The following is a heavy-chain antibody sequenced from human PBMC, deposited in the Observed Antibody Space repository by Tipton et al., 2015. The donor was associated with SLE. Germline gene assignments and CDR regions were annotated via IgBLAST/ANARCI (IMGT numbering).Heavy chain of an antibody. J-gene: IGHJ6*02. Sequence: TLSLTCTVSGVSITNSYWSWIRQPPGKGLEWIGYIYYSSYTNYNPSLKSRVTTSFDRSKNQFSLNLNSVTAADTAVYYCARSRWWSYFYYGLDVWGQGTTVTVSS. V-gene: IGHV4-59*01. CDR2: IYYSSYT. CDR1: GVSITNSY. CDR3: ARSRWWSYFYYGLDV. D-gene: IGHD2-15*01.